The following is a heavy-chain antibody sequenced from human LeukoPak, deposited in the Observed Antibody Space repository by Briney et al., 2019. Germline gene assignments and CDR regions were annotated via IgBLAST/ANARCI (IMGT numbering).Heavy chain of an antibody. CDR2: ISWNSGTI. D-gene: IGHD3-10*01. CDR3: ARGRWFGESPFDY. CDR1: GFNFDDYA. J-gene: IGHJ4*02. Sequence: GGSLRLSCAASGFNFDDYAMHWVRQAPGKGLEWVSGISWNSGTIGYADSVKGRFTISRDNAKNSLYLQMDSLITEDTAFYYCARGRWFGESPFDYWGQGTLVTVSS. V-gene: IGHV3-9*01.